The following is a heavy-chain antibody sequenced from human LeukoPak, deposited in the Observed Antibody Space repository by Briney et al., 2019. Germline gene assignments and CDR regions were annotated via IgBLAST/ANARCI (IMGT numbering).Heavy chain of an antibody. J-gene: IGHJ6*02. D-gene: IGHD4-17*01. V-gene: IGHV3-15*01. CDR2: IKRKTEAETT. CDR1: GFTFSNAW. Sequence: PGGSLRLSCAASGFTFSNAWMNWVRQAPGKGLEWVDRIKRKTEAETTDYAAPVKGRLIISRDDSKNTLYLQMNSLKAEDTAVYYCSADLGEADGGYHYGLDVWGQGTTVTVSS. CDR3: SADLGEADGGYHYGLDV.